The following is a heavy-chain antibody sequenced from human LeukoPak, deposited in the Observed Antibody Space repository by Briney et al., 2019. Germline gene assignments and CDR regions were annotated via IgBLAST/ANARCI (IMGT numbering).Heavy chain of an antibody. D-gene: IGHD2-2*01. J-gene: IGHJ4*02. CDR1: GFTFSSNA. Sequence: GGSLRLSRAASGFTFSSNAMSWARQPPGKGLEWVSAISGSGGSTYYADSVKGRFTISRDNSKNTLYLQMNSLRAEDTAVYYCAKTSSTIPYFDYWGQGTLVTVSS. V-gene: IGHV3-23*01. CDR3: AKTSSTIPYFDY. CDR2: ISGSGGST.